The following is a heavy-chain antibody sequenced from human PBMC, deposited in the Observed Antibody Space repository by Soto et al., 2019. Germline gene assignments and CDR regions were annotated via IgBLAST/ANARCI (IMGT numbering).Heavy chain of an antibody. CDR1: GYTFTNYG. V-gene: IGHV1-18*01. D-gene: IGHD2-15*01. Sequence: QVQLVQSGSEVKKPGASVKVSCNASGYTFTNYGMSWVRQAPGQGLEWMGWISAYNGNTNHAQNFQGRVTMTTDTSTNTAYMELRSLRSDDTAVYYCARCYCSVGSCYSCWHFDLWGRGALVTVSS. J-gene: IGHJ2*01. CDR2: ISAYNGNT. CDR3: ARCYCSVGSCYSCWHFDL.